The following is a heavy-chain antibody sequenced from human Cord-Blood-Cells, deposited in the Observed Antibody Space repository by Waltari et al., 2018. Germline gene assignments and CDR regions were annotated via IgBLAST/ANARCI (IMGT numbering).Heavy chain of an antibody. CDR3: ASRPIYDFWSGYFNY. CDR1: GYTLTELS. Sequence: QVQLVQSGAEVKKPGASVKVSCKVSGYTLTELSMHWVRQAPGKGLRWMGGFEHQDGETIYAQKFQGRVTMTEDTSTDTAYMGLSSLRSEDTAVYYWASRPIYDFWSGYFNYWGQVTLVTVSS. CDR2: FEHQDGET. J-gene: IGHJ4*02. D-gene: IGHD3-3*01. V-gene: IGHV1-24*01.